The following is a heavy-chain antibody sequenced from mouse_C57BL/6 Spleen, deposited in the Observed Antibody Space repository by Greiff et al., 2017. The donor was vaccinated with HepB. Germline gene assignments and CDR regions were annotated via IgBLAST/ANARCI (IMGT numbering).Heavy chain of an antibody. CDR3: AFITTVVVHFDY. CDR1: GYTFTSYW. D-gene: IGHD1-1*01. V-gene: IGHV1-53*01. J-gene: IGHJ2*01. CDR2: INPSNGGT. Sequence: QVQLQQSGTELVKPGASVKLSCKASGYTFTSYWMHWVKQRPGQGLEWIGNINPSNGGTNYNEKFKSKATLTVDKSSSTAYMQLSSLTSEDSAVYYCAFITTVVVHFDYWGQGTTLTVSS.